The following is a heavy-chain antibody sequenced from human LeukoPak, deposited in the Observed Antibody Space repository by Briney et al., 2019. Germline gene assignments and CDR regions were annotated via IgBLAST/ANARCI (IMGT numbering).Heavy chain of an antibody. CDR1: GGSISSSSYY. D-gene: IGHD6-6*01. J-gene: IGHJ6*02. Sequence: KPSETLSLTCTVSGGSISSSSYYWGWIRQPPGKGLEWIGSIYYSGSTYYNPSLKSRVTISVDTSKNQFSLKLSSVTAADTAVYYCASRYSRSAYYYYGMDVWGQGTTVTVSS. CDR2: IYYSGST. CDR3: ASRYSRSAYYYYGMDV. V-gene: IGHV4-39*01.